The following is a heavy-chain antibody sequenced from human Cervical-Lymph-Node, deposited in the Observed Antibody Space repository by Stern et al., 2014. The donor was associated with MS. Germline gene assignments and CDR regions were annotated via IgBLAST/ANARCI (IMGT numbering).Heavy chain of an antibody. D-gene: IGHD6-6*01. J-gene: IGHJ4*02. V-gene: IGHV3-9*01. CDR2: ISWNSGSI. CDR3: ASSSSSSSDY. CDR1: GFTFDDYA. Sequence: EVHLVESGGGLVQPGRSLRLSCAASGFTFDDYAMHWVRQAPGKGLEWVSGISWNSGSIGYADSVKGRFTISRDNAKNSLYLQMNSLRAEDTALYYCASSSSSSSDYWGQGTLVTVSS.